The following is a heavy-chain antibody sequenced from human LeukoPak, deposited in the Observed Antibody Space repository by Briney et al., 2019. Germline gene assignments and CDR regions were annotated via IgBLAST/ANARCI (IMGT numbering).Heavy chain of an antibody. CDR1: GDTLNNDD. CDR2: IVPIVEIT. V-gene: IGHV1-69*04. CDR3: ARGNYGDPNWYDP. Sequence: ASVKVSCKASGDTLNNDDITWVRQAPGRGLEWMGRIVPIVEITNYAESFQGRVTITADKSTNTFYMQMASLMSSETAIYFCARGNYGDPNWYDPWGQGTLVTVSS. J-gene: IGHJ5*02. D-gene: IGHD4-17*01.